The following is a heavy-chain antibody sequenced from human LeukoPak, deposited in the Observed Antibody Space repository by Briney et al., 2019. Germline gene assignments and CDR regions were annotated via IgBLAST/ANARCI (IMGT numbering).Heavy chain of an antibody. CDR1: GFTFSSYA. CDR2: ISGSGGST. D-gene: IGHD3-16*02. J-gene: IGHJ4*02. V-gene: IGHV3-23*01. CDR3: AKSSTMSFRSYYFDY. Sequence: PGGSLRLSCAASGFTFSSYAMSWVRQAPGKGLEWVSAISGSGGSTYYADSVKGRFTISRDNSKNTLYLQMNSLRAEDTAVYYCAKSSTMSFRSYYFDYWGQGTLVTVSS.